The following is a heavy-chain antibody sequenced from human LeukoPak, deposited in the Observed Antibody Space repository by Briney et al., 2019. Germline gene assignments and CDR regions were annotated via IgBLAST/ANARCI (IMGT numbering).Heavy chain of an antibody. V-gene: IGHV4-34*01. Sequence: PSETLSLTCAVYGGSFSGYYWSWIRQPPGKGLEWIGEINHSGSTNYNPSLKSRVTISVDTSKNQFSLKLSSVTAADTAVYYCARELWFGDSGVCGQGTTVTVSS. CDR1: GGSFSGYY. D-gene: IGHD3-10*01. CDR3: ARELWFGDSGV. J-gene: IGHJ6*02. CDR2: INHSGST.